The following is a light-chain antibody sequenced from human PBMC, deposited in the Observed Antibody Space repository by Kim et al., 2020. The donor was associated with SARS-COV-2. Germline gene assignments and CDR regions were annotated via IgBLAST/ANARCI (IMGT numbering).Light chain of an antibody. V-gene: IGLV9-49*01. CDR3: GADHGSGSNFVVV. Sequence: TCTLSSGYSNYKVDWYQQGPGKGPRFVMRVGTGGIVGSKGDGIPDRFSVLGSGLNRYLTIKNIQEEDESDYHCGADHGSGSNFVVVFGGGTQLTVL. CDR1: SGYSNYK. CDR2: VGTGGIVG. J-gene: IGLJ2*01.